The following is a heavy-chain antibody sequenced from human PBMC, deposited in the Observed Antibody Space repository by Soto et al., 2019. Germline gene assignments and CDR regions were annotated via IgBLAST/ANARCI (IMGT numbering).Heavy chain of an antibody. D-gene: IGHD3-9*01. CDR1: GFIVSNNY. CDR2: IYARGTT. CDR3: ARERDTTGYILRY. J-gene: IGHJ4*02. V-gene: IGHV3-53*05. Sequence: GGSLRLSCAASGFIVSNNYMTWVRQAPGKGLEWVSTIYARGTTYYADSVKGRFTISRDNSDNTLYLHMNNLRAEDTAMYYCARERDTTGYILRYWGQGTLVTVS.